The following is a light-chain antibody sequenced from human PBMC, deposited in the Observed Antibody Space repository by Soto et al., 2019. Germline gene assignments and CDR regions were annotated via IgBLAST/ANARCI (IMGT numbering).Light chain of an antibody. V-gene: IGKV3-15*01. CDR3: QQYNNWPAWT. CDR1: QSVSSN. CDR2: GAS. J-gene: IGKJ1*01. Sequence: EIVMTQSPATLSVSPGERATLSCRASQSVSSNLAWYQQKPGQAPRLLIYGASTRATGIPARFSGSGSGTEFTLTISSLQSEDFAVYYCQQYNNWPAWTFGQGPKVEIK.